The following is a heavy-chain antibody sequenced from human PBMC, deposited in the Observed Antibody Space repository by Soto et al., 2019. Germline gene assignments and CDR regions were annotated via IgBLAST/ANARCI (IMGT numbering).Heavy chain of an antibody. CDR3: ARDTGYSSSWYYFDY. CDR2: IWYDGSNK. D-gene: IGHD6-13*01. CDR1: GFTFSSYG. J-gene: IGHJ4*02. Sequence: GGSLRLSCAASGFTFSSYGMHWVRQAPGKGLEWVAVIWYDGSNKYYADSVKGRFTISRDNSKNTLYLQMNSLRAEDTAVYYCARDTGYSSSWYYFDYWGQGTLVTVSS. V-gene: IGHV3-33*01.